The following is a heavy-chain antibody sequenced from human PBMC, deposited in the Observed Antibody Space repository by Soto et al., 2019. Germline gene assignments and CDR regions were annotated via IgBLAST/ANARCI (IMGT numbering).Heavy chain of an antibody. J-gene: IGHJ4*02. CDR1: GFTFRSYV. CDR2: TSYDGSNK. D-gene: IGHD3-16*01. V-gene: IGHV3-30*19. Sequence: QVQLVESGGGVVQPGTSLRLSCVVSGFTFRSYVIHWVRQAPGKGLEWVALTSYDGSNKYYDDSVKGRFTISRDNSRNTVDLQMHNLRLEDTALYYCARWGTTGGLDVWGQGTLVSVSS. CDR3: ARWGTTGGLDV.